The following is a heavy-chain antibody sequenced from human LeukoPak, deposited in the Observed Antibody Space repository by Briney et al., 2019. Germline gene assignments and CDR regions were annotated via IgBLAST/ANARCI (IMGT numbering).Heavy chain of an antibody. J-gene: IGHJ4*02. CDR3: ANTARTYYYDSSGYH. Sequence: GRSLRLSCAASGFTFDDCAMHWVRQAPGKGLEWVSGISWNSGSIGYADSVKGRFTISRDNSKNTLYLQMNSLRAEDTAVYYCANTARTYYYDSSGYHWGQGTLVTVSS. CDR1: GFTFDDCA. V-gene: IGHV3-9*01. CDR2: ISWNSGSI. D-gene: IGHD3-22*01.